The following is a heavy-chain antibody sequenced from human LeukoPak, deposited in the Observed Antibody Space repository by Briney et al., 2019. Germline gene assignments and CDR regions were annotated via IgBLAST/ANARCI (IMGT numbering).Heavy chain of an antibody. J-gene: IGHJ4*02. V-gene: IGHV3-53*01. CDR3: ARDRLRIFGVVTYMFDY. CDR2: IHSGGNT. D-gene: IGHD3-3*01. CDR1: GLTVRSNY. Sequence: GGSLRLSCAASGLTVRSNYMGWVRQAPGKGLEWVSVIHSGGNTYYVDSVKGRFTISRDNAKNSLYLQMNSLRAEDTAVYYCARDRLRIFGVVTYMFDYWGQGTLVTVSS.